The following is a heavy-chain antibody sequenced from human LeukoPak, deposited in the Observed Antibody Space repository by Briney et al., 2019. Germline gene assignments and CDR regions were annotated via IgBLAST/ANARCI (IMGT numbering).Heavy chain of an antibody. J-gene: IGHJ4*02. CDR2: INPNRGST. D-gene: IGHD3-22*01. Sequence: GASVKVSCKASGYTFTSYYMYWVRQAPGQGLEWMGIINPNRGSTSYAQKFQGRVTMTRDMSTSTVYMELSSLRYEDTAIYYCATGSHVRVCDSSAYYGHYWGQGTLVTVSS. CDR1: GYTFTSYY. V-gene: IGHV1-46*01. CDR3: ATGSHVRVCDSSAYYGHY.